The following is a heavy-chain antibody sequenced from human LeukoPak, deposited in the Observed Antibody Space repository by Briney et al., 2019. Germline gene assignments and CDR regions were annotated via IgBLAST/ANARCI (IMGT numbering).Heavy chain of an antibody. CDR1: GGSFSRYA. Sequence: SVKVSCKASGGSFSRYAISWVRQAPGQGLEWMGGIIPIFGTANYAQKFQGRVTITADESTSTAYMELSSLRSEDTAVYYCARERDLNTYCGGDCYSLFDYWGQGTLVTVSS. V-gene: IGHV1-69*13. J-gene: IGHJ4*02. D-gene: IGHD2-21*02. CDR2: IIPIFGTA. CDR3: ARERDLNTYCGGDCYSLFDY.